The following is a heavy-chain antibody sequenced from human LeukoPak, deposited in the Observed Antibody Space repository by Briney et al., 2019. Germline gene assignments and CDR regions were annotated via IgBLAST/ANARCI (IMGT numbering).Heavy chain of an antibody. Sequence: PGGSLRLSCAASGLTFSRFGMHWVRQAPGKGLEWVAAIWFDGSNKYYRDSVKGRFTISRDNSRNTLYLQMSSLRAEDTAVYYCAKERDNLGSYDYWGQGTLVTVSS. V-gene: IGHV3-33*03. J-gene: IGHJ4*02. CDR2: IWFDGSNK. CDR3: AKERDNLGSYDY. D-gene: IGHD1-26*01. CDR1: GLTFSRFG.